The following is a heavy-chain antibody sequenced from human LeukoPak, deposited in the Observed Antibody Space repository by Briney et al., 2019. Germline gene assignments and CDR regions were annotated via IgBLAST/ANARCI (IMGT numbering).Heavy chain of an antibody. CDR1: GGSISSGGYY. Sequence: SETLSLTCTVSGGSISSGGYYWSWIRQHPGKGLEWIGYIYYSGSTYYNPSLKSRVTISVDTSKNQFSLKLSSVTAADTAVYYCARGIVVVIGYFDYWGQGTLATVSS. J-gene: IGHJ4*02. D-gene: IGHD3-22*01. CDR3: ARGIVVVIGYFDY. V-gene: IGHV4-31*03. CDR2: IYYSGST.